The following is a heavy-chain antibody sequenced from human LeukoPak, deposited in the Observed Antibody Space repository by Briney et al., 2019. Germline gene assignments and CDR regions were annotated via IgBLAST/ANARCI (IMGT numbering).Heavy chain of an antibody. Sequence: GGSLTLSCAASGFTFSSYAMHWVRQAPGKGLEWVAVISYDGSNKYYADSVKGRFTISRDNPKNTLYLQMNSLRAEDTAVYYCARVPQGLRFGNAFDIWGQGTMVTVSS. J-gene: IGHJ3*02. V-gene: IGHV3-30-3*01. CDR1: GFTFSSYA. CDR2: ISYDGSNK. CDR3: ARVPQGLRFGNAFDI. D-gene: IGHD3-3*01.